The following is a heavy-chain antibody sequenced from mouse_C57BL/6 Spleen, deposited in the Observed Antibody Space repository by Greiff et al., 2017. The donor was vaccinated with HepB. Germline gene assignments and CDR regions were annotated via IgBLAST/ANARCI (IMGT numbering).Heavy chain of an antibody. CDR3: ARGYYSNYVADWYFDV. CDR2: INPNYGTT. V-gene: IGHV1-39*01. J-gene: IGHJ1*03. Sequence: VQLQQPGPELVKPGASVKISCKASGYSFTDYNMNWVKQSNGKSLEWIGVINPNYGTTSYNQKFKGKATLTVDQSSSTAYMQLNSLTSEDSAVYYCARGYYSNYVADWYFDVWGTGTTVTVSS. D-gene: IGHD2-5*01. CDR1: GYSFTDYN.